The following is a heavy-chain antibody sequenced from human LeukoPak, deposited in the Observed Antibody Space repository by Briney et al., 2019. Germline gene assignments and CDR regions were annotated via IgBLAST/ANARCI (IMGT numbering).Heavy chain of an antibody. Sequence: GSLRLSGAASGFTWSSYEMNWVRQAPGKGLEWVAVISYDGSNKYYADSVKGRFTISRDNSKNTLYLQMNSLRAEDTTVYYCATPSGSSSLGGGFDYWGQGTLVTVSS. CDR2: ISYDGSNK. CDR1: GFTWSSYE. CDR3: ATPSGSSSLGGGFDY. D-gene: IGHD6-13*01. J-gene: IGHJ4*02. V-gene: IGHV3-30*14.